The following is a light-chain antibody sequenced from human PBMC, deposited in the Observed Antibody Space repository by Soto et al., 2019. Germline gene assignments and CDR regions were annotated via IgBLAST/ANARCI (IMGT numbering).Light chain of an antibody. CDR3: QQYGNSPWT. V-gene: IGKV3D-20*01. CDR2: DAS. CDR1: RSVSSSY. Sequence: EIVLTQSPATLSLSPGERATLSCGASRSVSSSYLAWYQQKPGLAPRLLIYDASSRASGIPDRFSGSGSETDFTLTINRLEPEDFAVYYCQQYGNSPWTFGQGTKVEI. J-gene: IGKJ1*01.